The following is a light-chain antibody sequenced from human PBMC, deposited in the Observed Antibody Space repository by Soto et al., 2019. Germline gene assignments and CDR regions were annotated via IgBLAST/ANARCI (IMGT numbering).Light chain of an antibody. CDR1: SSDVGGHHL. CDR3: CSYAGSSLWV. Sequence: QSVLTQPRSVSGSPGQSVTISCTGTSSDVGGHHLVSWYQQHPGKAPKLVIYDVSKWPSGVPDRFFGSKSGNTASLPISGLQAEDAADYYCCSYAGSSLWVFGGGPQLTVL. V-gene: IGLV2-11*01. CDR2: DVS. J-gene: IGLJ3*02.